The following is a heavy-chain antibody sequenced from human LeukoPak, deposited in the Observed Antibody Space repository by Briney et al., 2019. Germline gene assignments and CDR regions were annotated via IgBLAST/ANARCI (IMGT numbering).Heavy chain of an antibody. CDR2: INWNGGST. D-gene: IGHD3-16*01. Sequence: GGSLRLSCAASGFTFDDYGMSWVRQAPGKGLEWDSGINWNGGSTGYADSVKGRFTISRDNAKNSLYLQMNSLRAEDTALYYCARDWGPSAFDYWGQGTLVAVSS. V-gene: IGHV3-20*04. CDR1: GFTFDDYG. CDR3: ARDWGPSAFDY. J-gene: IGHJ4*02.